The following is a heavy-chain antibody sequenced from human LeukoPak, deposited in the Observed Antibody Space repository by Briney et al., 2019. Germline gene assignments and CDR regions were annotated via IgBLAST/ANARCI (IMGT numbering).Heavy chain of an antibody. J-gene: IGHJ4*02. CDR1: GYTFTGYY. V-gene: IGHV1-2*02. CDR3: ARVKNGGQWLVFFDY. CDR2: INPNSGGT. D-gene: IGHD6-19*01. Sequence: ASVKVSCKASGYTFTGYYMHWVRQAPGQGLEWIGCINPNSGGTNYAQKFQGRVTITRGTSISTDYLEMSRMTYDDTAVYYCARVKNGGQWLVFFDYWGKGTLVTVSS.